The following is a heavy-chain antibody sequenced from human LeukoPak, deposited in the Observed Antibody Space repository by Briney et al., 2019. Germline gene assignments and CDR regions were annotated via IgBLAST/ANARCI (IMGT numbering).Heavy chain of an antibody. J-gene: IGHJ4*02. Sequence: ASVKVSCKVSGYTLTELSMHWVRQAPGKGLEWMGGFDPEDGETIYAQKFQGRVTMTEDTSTDTAYMELSSLRSEDTAVYYCATGISGSYHFDYWGQGTLVTVSS. D-gene: IGHD1-26*01. CDR1: GYTLTELS. CDR3: ATGISGSYHFDY. V-gene: IGHV1-24*01. CDR2: FDPEDGET.